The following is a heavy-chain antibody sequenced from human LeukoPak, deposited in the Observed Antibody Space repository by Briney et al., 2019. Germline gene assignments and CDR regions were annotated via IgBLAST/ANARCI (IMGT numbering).Heavy chain of an antibody. CDR3: ARDYYYSVDY. CDR2: IRYDGSNK. CDR1: GFTFSSYG. Sequence: QAGGSLRLSCAASGFTFSSYGMHWVRQAPGKGLEWVAFIRYDGSNKYYADSVKGRFTISRDNAKSTVYLQMNSLRAEDTAVYYCARDYYYSVDYWGQGTLVTVSS. V-gene: IGHV3-30*02. D-gene: IGHD3-22*01. J-gene: IGHJ4*02.